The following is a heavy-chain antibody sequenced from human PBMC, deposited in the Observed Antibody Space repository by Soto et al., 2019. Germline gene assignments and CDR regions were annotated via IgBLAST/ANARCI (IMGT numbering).Heavy chain of an antibody. Sequence: EVQLVESGGGLVQPGGSLRLSCAASGFTVSSNYMSWVRQAPGKGLEWVSVIYSGGSTYYADSVKGRFTISRHNSKNTLYLQMNSLRAEDTAVYYCAREVGHGWFDPWAREPWSPSPQ. V-gene: IGHV3-53*04. CDR3: AREVGHGWFDP. CDR2: IYSGGST. CDR1: GFTVSSNY. J-gene: IGHJ5*02.